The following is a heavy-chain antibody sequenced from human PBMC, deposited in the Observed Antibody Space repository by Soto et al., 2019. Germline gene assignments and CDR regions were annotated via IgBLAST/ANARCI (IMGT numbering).Heavy chain of an antibody. V-gene: IGHV3-23*01. CDR2: ISSSGGYT. J-gene: IGHJ4*02. CDR3: AKEGEAGTTFFDY. D-gene: IGHD1-7*01. Sequence: PGGSLILSCAASGFTFSSYAMSWVRQAPGKGLEWVSAISSSGGYTYYAGSVKGRFTISRDNSKNTLSLQMNSLRAEDTAVYYCAKEGEAGTTFFDYWGQGTLVTVSS. CDR1: GFTFSSYA.